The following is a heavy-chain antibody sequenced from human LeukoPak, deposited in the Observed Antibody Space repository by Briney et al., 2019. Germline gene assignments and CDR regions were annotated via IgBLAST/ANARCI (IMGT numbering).Heavy chain of an antibody. Sequence: PGGSLRLSCAASGFSFISYSMNWVRQAPGKGLEWVSSISSSSDYIYHADSVRGRFTISRDNSKNTLYLQMKSLRVEDRAIYYCAKDDRSLQFESWGQGTPVTVSS. V-gene: IGHV3-21*04. D-gene: IGHD5-24*01. CDR1: GFSFISYS. J-gene: IGHJ4*02. CDR3: AKDDRSLQFES. CDR2: ISSSSDYI.